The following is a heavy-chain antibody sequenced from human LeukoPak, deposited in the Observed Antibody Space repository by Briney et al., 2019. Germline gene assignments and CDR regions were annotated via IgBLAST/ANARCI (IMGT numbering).Heavy chain of an antibody. Sequence: ASVKVSCKVSGYTLTELSMHWVRQAPGKGLEWVGGFDPEDGETIYAQKFQGRVTMTEDTSTDTAYMELSSLRSEDTAVYYCARDGGWELPHWRAFDIWGQGTMVTVSS. CDR2: FDPEDGET. CDR3: ARDGGWELPHWRAFDI. D-gene: IGHD1-26*01. V-gene: IGHV1-24*01. CDR1: GYTLTELS. J-gene: IGHJ3*02.